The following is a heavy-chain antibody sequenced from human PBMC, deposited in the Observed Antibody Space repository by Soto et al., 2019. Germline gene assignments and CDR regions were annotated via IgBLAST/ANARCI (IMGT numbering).Heavy chain of an antibody. CDR1: EFTFNNYG. CDR2: IGSSTSTI. Sequence: EVQLVESGGGLVQPGGSLRLSCAASEFTFNNYGMNWVRQAPGKGLEWVSYIGSSTSTIYYADSVRGRFTISRDNAKNSLYMQMSSLRDEDTAVYYCARSGAVARNYYYYGMDVWGQGTTVTVSS. J-gene: IGHJ6*02. CDR3: ARSGAVARNYYYYGMDV. D-gene: IGHD5-12*01. V-gene: IGHV3-48*02.